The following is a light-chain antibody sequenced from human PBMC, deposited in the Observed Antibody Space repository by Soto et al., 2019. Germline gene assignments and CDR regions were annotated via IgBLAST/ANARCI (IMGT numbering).Light chain of an antibody. V-gene: IGKV1-33*01. CDR2: DAS. J-gene: IGKJ4*01. CDR1: QDISNY. Sequence: DIQMTQSPSSLSASVGDRVTITCQASQDISNYLNWYQQKPGKAPKLLIYDASNLETGVPSRFSGSGSGTDFTFTIRSLQPEDIATYYCQQYDNLPLTFGGGTKVDIK. CDR3: QQYDNLPLT.